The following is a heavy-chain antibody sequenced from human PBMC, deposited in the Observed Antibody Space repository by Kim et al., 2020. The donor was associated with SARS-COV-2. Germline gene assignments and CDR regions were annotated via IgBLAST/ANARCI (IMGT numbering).Heavy chain of an antibody. CDR3: AIHPRLEHNSAWINHYYY. D-gene: IGHD6-19*01. J-gene: IGHJ6*01. Sequence: GESLKISCQGSGYSFTNYWIGWVRQMPGKGLEWMGIIYPADSDTRYSPSFEGQVTISADKSISTAYLQWSSLTASDTAMYYFAIHPRLEHNSAWINHYYY. CDR1: GYSFTNYW. V-gene: IGHV5-51*01. CDR2: IYPADSDT.